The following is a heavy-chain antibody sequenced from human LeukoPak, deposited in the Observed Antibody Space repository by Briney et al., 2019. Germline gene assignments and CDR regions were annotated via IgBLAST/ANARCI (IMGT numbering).Heavy chain of an antibody. Sequence: GGSLRLSCAASGFTFDDYAMHWVRQAPGKGLEWVSGISWNSGSIGYADSVKGRFTISRDNAKNSLYLQMNSLRAEDTALYYCAKGSTSSGYYYHYFDYWGQGTLVTDSS. CDR3: AKGSTSSGYYYHYFDY. D-gene: IGHD3-22*01. V-gene: IGHV3-9*01. J-gene: IGHJ4*02. CDR1: GFTFDDYA. CDR2: ISWNSGSI.